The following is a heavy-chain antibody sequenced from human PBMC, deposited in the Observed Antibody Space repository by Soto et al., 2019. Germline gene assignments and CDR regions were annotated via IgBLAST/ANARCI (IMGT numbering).Heavy chain of an antibody. CDR2: IWYDGSNK. Sequence: GGSLRLSCAASGFTFSSYGMHWVRQAPGKGLEWVAVIWYDGSNKYYADSVKGRFTISRDNSKNTLYLQMNSLRAEDTAVYYCAREKGYCTNGVCYYWFDPWGQGTLVTVSS. V-gene: IGHV3-33*01. CDR3: AREKGYCTNGVCYYWFDP. CDR1: GFTFSSYG. J-gene: IGHJ5*02. D-gene: IGHD2-8*01.